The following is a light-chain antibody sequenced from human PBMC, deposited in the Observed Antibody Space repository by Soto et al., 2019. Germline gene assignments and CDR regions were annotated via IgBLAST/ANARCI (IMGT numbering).Light chain of an antibody. CDR3: MQSLQTPPT. J-gene: IGKJ1*01. CDR2: LGS. CDR1: QSLLHSNGYNY. Sequence: DVVMTQSPLSLPVTPGEPASISCRSSQSLLHSNGYNYLDWYLQKPVQSPQLLIYLGSNRASGVPDRFSGSGSGTDFTLKISRVQTEDVGVYYCMQSLQTPPTFGQGTKVEI. V-gene: IGKV2-28*01.